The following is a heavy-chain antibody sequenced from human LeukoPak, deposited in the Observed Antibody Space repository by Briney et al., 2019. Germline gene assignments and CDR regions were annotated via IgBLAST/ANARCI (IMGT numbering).Heavy chain of an antibody. D-gene: IGHD5-24*01. Sequence: PGGSLRLSCAASGFTFSSYEMNWVRQAPGKGLEWVSSISSSSSYIYYADSVKGRFTISRDNAKNSLYLQMDSPRAEDTAVYYCARDAGGYNRDFDYWGQGTLVTVSS. V-gene: IGHV3-21*01. CDR2: ISSSSSYI. CDR1: GFTFSSYE. CDR3: ARDAGGYNRDFDY. J-gene: IGHJ4*02.